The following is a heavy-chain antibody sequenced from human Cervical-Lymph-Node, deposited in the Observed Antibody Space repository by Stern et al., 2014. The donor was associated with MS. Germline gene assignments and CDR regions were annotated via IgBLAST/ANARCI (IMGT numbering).Heavy chain of an antibody. CDR2: IKPNSGGT. J-gene: IGHJ4*02. D-gene: IGHD5-18*01. V-gene: IGHV1-2*06. CDR3: ARERGRAGPAMADY. Sequence: VQLLESGAEVKKPGASVKVSCKTSGYTFAGNYIHWVRQAPGQGLEWMGRIKPNSGGTNYAQKFQGRVTMTRDTSITTASMELSRLRFDDTAIYYCARERGRAGPAMADYWGQGTLVTVSS. CDR1: GYTFAGNY.